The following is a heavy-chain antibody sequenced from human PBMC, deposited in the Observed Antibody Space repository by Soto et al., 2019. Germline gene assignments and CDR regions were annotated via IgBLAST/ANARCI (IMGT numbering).Heavy chain of an antibody. CDR2: IVPLFGTA. CDR3: ARDGDPGYSFWSGPLGGGRFDP. V-gene: IGHV1-69*12. Sequence: QVQLVQSGAEVKEPGSSVNVSCKTSGGTFGNTAVTWVRQVPGQGLEWIGGIVPLFGTANYAQKFRGRVMITADASTSNAYMDRSRLRSADTAIYYCARDGDPGYSFWSGPLGGGRFDPWGQGTLVTVSS. J-gene: IGHJ5*02. D-gene: IGHD3-3*01. CDR1: GGTFGNTA.